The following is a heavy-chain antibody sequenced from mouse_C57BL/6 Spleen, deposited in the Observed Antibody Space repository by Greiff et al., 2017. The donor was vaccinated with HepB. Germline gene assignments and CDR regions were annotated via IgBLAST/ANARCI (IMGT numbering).Heavy chain of an antibody. V-gene: IGHV1-64*01. J-gene: IGHJ3*01. CDR1: GYTFTSYW. CDR2: IHPNSGST. D-gene: IGHD2-3*01. CDR3: ARSHDGYPFAY. Sequence: VQLQQPGAELVKPGASVKLSCKASGYTFTSYWMHWVKQRPGQGLEWIGMIHPNSGSTNYNEKFKGKATLTVDKSSSTAYMQLSSLTSEDSAVYYCARSHDGYPFAYWGQGTLVTVSA.